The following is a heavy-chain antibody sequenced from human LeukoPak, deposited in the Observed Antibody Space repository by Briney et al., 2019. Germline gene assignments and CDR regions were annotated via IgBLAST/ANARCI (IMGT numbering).Heavy chain of an antibody. CDR3: TRNMTTVTK. V-gene: IGHV5-10-1*01. J-gene: IGHJ4*02. CDR2: IDPSDSYT. D-gene: IGHD4-17*01. Sequence: GESLRISCTGSGFSFTNYWISWVRPMPGQGLEWMGSIDPSDSYTQYSPSSQGHVTISADMSIGTVYLQWSSLKASDTAIYYGTRNMTTVTKWGQGTLVTVSS. CDR1: GFSFTNYW.